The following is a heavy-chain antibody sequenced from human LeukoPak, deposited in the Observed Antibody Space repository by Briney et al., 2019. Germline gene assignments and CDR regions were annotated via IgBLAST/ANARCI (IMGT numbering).Heavy chain of an antibody. D-gene: IGHD3-10*01. CDR1: GYAITSGGFS. J-gene: IGHJ5*01. CDR3: ARSRQASGLFNS. V-gene: IGHV4-30-2*01. CDR2: IYDRGPA. Sequence: SQTLSLTCTVSGYAITSGGFSWNWIRQPPGKGLEWIGCIYDRGPAYYNPSLKSRFTISVDRPKNQFLLNVTSLTAADTAVYYCARSRQASGLFNSWGQGTLVVVSS.